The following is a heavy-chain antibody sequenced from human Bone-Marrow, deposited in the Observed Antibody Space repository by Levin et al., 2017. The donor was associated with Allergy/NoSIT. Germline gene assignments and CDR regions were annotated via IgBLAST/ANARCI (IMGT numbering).Heavy chain of an antibody. V-gene: IGHV3-21*01. D-gene: IGHD1-26*01. Sequence: GGSLRLSCAASGFSFSSYTMNWVRQAPGKGLECISSISSKNNIYSADSVKGRFTVSRDNAKNSLYLQMNSLRAEDTAVYYCARIDSGTYYGSIDYWGQGTLVTVSS. CDR1: GFSFSSYT. CDR3: ARIDSGTYYGSIDY. CDR2: ISSKNNI. J-gene: IGHJ4*02.